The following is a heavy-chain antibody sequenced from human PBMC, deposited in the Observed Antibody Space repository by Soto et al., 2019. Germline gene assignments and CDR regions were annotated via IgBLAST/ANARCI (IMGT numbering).Heavy chain of an antibody. CDR3: AKDKDIVVLPTAMWDY. D-gene: IGHD2-2*01. Sequence: PGGSLRLSCAASGFTFSSYARSWVRQAPGKGLQWVSAISGSGGGTYYADSVKGRFTISRDNSKNTLYLQMNSLRAEDTAVYYCAKDKDIVVLPTAMWDYWGQGTLVTVSS. J-gene: IGHJ4*02. CDR2: ISGSGGGT. V-gene: IGHV3-23*01. CDR1: GFTFSSYA.